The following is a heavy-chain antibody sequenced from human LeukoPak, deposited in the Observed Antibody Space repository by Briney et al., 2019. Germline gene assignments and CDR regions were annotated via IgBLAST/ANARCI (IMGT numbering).Heavy chain of an antibody. Sequence: PGGSLRLSCAASGFTVSSNYMSWVRQAPGKGLEWVSVIYSGGSTYYADSVKGRFTISRDNSKNTLYLQMSSLRVEDTAVYYCAKSPTVDAAFDIWGQGTMVTVSS. CDR3: AKSPTVDAAFDI. J-gene: IGHJ3*02. CDR1: GFTVSSNY. V-gene: IGHV3-66*01. D-gene: IGHD4-23*01. CDR2: IYSGGST.